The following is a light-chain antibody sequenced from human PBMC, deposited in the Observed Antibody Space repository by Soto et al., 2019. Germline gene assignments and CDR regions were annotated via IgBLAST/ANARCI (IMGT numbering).Light chain of an antibody. CDR2: SNS. CDR1: SSNIGSKT. J-gene: IGLJ2*01. V-gene: IGLV1-44*01. CDR3: AAWDDSLNGYVV. Sequence: QSVLTQPPSASGTPGQRVTISCSGSSSNIGSKTVNWYQQLPGTAPKLLIYSNSQRPSGVPDRFSGSKSGTSASLAISRLQSEDEADYYCAAWDDSLNGYVVFGGGTKLTVL.